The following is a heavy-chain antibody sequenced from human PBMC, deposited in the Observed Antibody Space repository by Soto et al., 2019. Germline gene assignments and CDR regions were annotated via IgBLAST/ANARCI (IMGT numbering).Heavy chain of an antibody. J-gene: IGHJ4*02. CDR2: IYYIGST. D-gene: IGHD1-26*01. V-gene: IGHV4-31*03. CDR3: ERVGGGGHFEE. CDR1: VFSIISFVYY. Sequence: SETRWRTCTFCVFSIISFVYYLSLIRQHPWKGLEWIGYIYYIGSTYYNTSLKSRVTISVDTSKTQFSLKLTSVTAADTAVDYCERVGGGGHFEECGKGNMVNVSS.